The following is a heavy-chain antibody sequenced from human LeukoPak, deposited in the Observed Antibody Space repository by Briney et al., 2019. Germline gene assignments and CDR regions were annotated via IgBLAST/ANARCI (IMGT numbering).Heavy chain of an antibody. Sequence: GASVKVSCKVSGYTLTELSVHWVRQAPGKGLEWMGGFDPEDGETIYAQKFQGRVTMTEDTSTDTAYMALSTLRSEDTAVYYCATSPVGALYYFDYWGQGTLVTVSS. J-gene: IGHJ4*02. D-gene: IGHD1-26*01. CDR2: FDPEDGET. CDR1: GYTLTELS. CDR3: ATSPVGALYYFDY. V-gene: IGHV1-24*01.